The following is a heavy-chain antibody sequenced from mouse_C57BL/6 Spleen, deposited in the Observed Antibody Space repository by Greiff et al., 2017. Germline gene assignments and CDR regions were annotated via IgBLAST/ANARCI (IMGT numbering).Heavy chain of an antibody. CDR3: ARQWLHYYFDY. D-gene: IGHD2-2*01. J-gene: IGHJ2*01. CDR1: GFSLTSYA. V-gene: IGHV2-9-1*01. CDR2: IWTGGGP. Sequence: VNVVESGPGLVAPSQSLSITCTVSGFSLTSYAISWVRPPPGKGLEWLGVIWTGGGPNSYSGLKSRLSISKDNSKSQVFLKMNSLQTDDTARYYCARQWLHYYFDYWGQGTTLTVSS.